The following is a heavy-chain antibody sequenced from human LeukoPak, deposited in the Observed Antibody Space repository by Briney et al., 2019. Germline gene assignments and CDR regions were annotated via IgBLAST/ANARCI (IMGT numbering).Heavy chain of an antibody. V-gene: IGHV4-31*03. CDR1: GYSISSGAYY. D-gene: IGHD6-6*01. CDR3: ARIFEYSSSNYYYYYMDV. CDR2: IYNSGST. Sequence: SQTLSLTCTVSGYSISSGAYYWSWIRQHPGKGLEWIGYIYNSGSTYYNPSLKSRVTISLDTSKNQFSLKLSSVTAADTAVYYCARIFEYSSSNYYYYYMDVWGKGTTVTVSS. J-gene: IGHJ6*03.